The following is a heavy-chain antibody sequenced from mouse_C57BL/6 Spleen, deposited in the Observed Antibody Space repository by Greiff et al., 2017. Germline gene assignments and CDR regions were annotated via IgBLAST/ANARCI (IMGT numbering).Heavy chain of an antibody. CDR2: IDPENGDT. Sequence: EVQLQQSGAELVRPGASVKLSCTASGFNIKDDYMHWVKQRPEQGLEWIGWIDPENGDTEYASKFQGKATITADTSSNTAYLQLSSLTSEDTAVYYCTQRGSSGYVGYFDYWGQGTTLTVSS. J-gene: IGHJ2*01. CDR3: TQRGSSGYVGYFDY. D-gene: IGHD3-2*02. V-gene: IGHV14-4*01. CDR1: GFNIKDDY.